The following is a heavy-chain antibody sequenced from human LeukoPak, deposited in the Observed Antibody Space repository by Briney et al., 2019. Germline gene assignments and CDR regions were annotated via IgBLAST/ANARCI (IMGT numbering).Heavy chain of an antibody. J-gene: IGHJ4*02. Sequence: ASVKVSCKASGYTFTGYYMHWVRQAPGQGLEWMGWINPNSCGTNYAQKFQGRVAMTRDTSISTAYMELSRLRSDDTAVYYCARGKDYYDDGGNFFDYWGQGTLVTVCS. V-gene: IGHV1-2*02. CDR3: ARGKDYYDDGGNFFDY. CDR1: GYTFTGYY. CDR2: INPNSCGT. D-gene: IGHD3-22*01.